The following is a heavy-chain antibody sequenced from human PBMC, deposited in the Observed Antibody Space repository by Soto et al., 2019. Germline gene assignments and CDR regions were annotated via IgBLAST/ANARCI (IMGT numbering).Heavy chain of an antibody. CDR3: ARVAAVRSDSAGYHGMDV. V-gene: IGHV4-39*02. J-gene: IGHJ6*02. Sequence: QLQLQESGPGLVKPSETLSLTCTVSGGSISSSSYYWGWVRQPPGQGLEWIGNIYYSGSTYYNPSLKSRVPISAGXXKXQXYVKLTSVTAADTAVYYCARVAAVRSDSAGYHGMDVWGQGTTVTVSS. D-gene: IGHD3-22*01. CDR1: GGSISSSSYY. CDR2: IYYSGST.